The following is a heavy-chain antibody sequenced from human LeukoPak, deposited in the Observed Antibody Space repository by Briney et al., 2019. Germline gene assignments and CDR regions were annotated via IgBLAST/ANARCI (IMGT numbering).Heavy chain of an antibody. Sequence: SETPSLTCTVSGGSISSGSYYWGWIRQPAGKGLEWIGRIYTSGSTNYNPSLKSRVTISVDTSKNQFSLKLSSVTAADTAVYYCARGGNWGPDAFDIWGQGTMVTVSS. CDR3: ARGGNWGPDAFDI. CDR2: IYTSGST. CDR1: GGSISSGSYY. J-gene: IGHJ3*02. V-gene: IGHV4-61*02. D-gene: IGHD7-27*01.